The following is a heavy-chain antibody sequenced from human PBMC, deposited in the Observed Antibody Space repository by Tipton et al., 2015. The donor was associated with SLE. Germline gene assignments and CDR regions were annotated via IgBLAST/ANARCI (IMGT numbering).Heavy chain of an antibody. CDR2: KYYSGGT. D-gene: IGHD3-10*02. V-gene: IGHV4-59*01. Sequence: TLSLTCSVSNGSIGSDYWTWIRQPPGKGLEWIGYKYYSGGTNSNPSLRSRVTISIDMSKTQFSLTLSSVTAADTAVYYCARELMFVRGLSRRDAFEIWCQGSMVTVS. CDR1: NGSIGSDY. J-gene: IGHJ3*02. CDR3: ARELMFVRGLSRRDAFEI.